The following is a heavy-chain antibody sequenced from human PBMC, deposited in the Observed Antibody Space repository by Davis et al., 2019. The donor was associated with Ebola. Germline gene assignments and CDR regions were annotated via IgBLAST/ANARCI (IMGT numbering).Heavy chain of an antibody. J-gene: IGHJ6*03. CDR2: VVVGSGNT. D-gene: IGHD2-2*01. V-gene: IGHV1-58*01. CDR3: AAASLCYYYCLVG. Sequence: SVKVSCKASGFTLPRSVVQWVRQARGQRLEWIGWVVVGSGNTNYTHQFQVRVTISRDRSTSRAYMELSSLRSEVTAVYFCAAASLCYYYCLVGWGKGTTVTVSS. CDR1: GFTLPRSV.